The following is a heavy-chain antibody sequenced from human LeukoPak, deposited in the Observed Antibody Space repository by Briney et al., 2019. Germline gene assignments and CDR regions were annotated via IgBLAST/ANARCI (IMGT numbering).Heavy chain of an antibody. CDR1: GYSISSGYY. D-gene: IGHD2-15*01. Sequence: TSETLSLTCTVSGYSISSGYYWGWIRQPAGKGLEWIGRIYTSGSINYNPSLGSRVTISIDTSKNQFSLKLTSVTAADTAVYYCARALGYCSGGSCYQPDYWGQGILVTVSS. V-gene: IGHV4-61*02. CDR3: ARALGYCSGGSCYQPDY. CDR2: IYTSGSI. J-gene: IGHJ4*02.